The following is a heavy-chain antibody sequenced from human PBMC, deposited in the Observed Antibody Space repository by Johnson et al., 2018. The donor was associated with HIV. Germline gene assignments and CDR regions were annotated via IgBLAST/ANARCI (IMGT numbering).Heavy chain of an antibody. V-gene: IGHV3-20*04. D-gene: IGHD1-26*01. CDR2: INWNGGST. CDR1: GFIFDDYG. J-gene: IGHJ3*02. CDR3: AMRGRELWTTQNAFDI. Sequence: VQLVESGGSVVRPGGSLRLSCAASGFIFDDYGMSWVRQAPGKGLEWVSGINWNGGSTGYADSVKGRFNISRDNAKNSLFLQMNSLRAEDTALYYCAMRGRELWTTQNAFDIWGQGTMVTVSS.